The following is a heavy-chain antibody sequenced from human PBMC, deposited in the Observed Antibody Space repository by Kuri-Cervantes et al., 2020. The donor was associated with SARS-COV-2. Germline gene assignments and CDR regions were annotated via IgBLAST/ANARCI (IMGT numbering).Heavy chain of an antibody. CDR1: GFTLSHNW. V-gene: IGHV3-7*03. Sequence: GESLKISCAASGFTLSHNWMGWVRQAPGKGLEWAANIKQDGSEKYYVDSVKGRFAISRDSPKNSLYLQLNSLRAEDTAMYYCARGFELDYWGQGTLVTVSS. CDR2: IKQDGSEK. CDR3: ARGFELDY. J-gene: IGHJ4*02.